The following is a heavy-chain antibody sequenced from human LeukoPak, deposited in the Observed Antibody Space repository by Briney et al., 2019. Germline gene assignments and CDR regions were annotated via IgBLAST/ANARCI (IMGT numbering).Heavy chain of an antibody. V-gene: IGHV3-74*01. CDR3: ARVIGWDEPFDL. Sequence: PGGSLRLSCSASGFTLSNFWIHWVRQAPEKGLVWVSRINTDGSSTNYADSVKGRFAVSRDNAKNTLYLQMNSLRVEDTAVYYCARVIGWDEPFDLWGQGTMVTVSS. CDR2: INTDGSST. J-gene: IGHJ3*01. D-gene: IGHD1-26*01. CDR1: GFTLSNFW.